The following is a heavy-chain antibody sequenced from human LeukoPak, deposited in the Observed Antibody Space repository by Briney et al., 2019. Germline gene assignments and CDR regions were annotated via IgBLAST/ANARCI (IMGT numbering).Heavy chain of an antibody. CDR2: IRYDGSNK. J-gene: IGHJ4*02. D-gene: IGHD5-18*01. Sequence: GGSLRLSCAASGFTVSSYGMHWVRQAPGKGLEWVAFIRYDGSNKYYADSVKGRFTISRDNSKNTLYLQMNSLRAEDTAVYYCAKIPVDTAMANVDYWGKGTLVTVSS. V-gene: IGHV3-30*02. CDR1: GFTVSSYG. CDR3: AKIPVDTAMANVDY.